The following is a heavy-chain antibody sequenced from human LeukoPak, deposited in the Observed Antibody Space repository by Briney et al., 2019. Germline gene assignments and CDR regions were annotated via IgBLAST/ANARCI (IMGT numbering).Heavy chain of an antibody. Sequence: SETLSLTCAVYGGSFSGYYWSWIRQPPGKGLEWIGEINHSGSTNYNPSLKSRVTISVDTSKNQFSLKLSSVTAADTAVYYCARGNYYDSSGYYFDAFDIWGQGTMVTVSS. V-gene: IGHV4-34*01. CDR3: ARGNYYDSSGYYFDAFDI. J-gene: IGHJ3*02. CDR2: INHSGST. CDR1: GGSFSGYY. D-gene: IGHD3-22*01.